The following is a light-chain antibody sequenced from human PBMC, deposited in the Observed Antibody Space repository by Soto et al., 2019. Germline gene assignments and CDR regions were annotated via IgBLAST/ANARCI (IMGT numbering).Light chain of an antibody. CDR1: QGISSS. CDR3: QQLKSFPLS. J-gene: IGKJ4*01. CDR2: AAS. V-gene: IGKV1-9*01. Sequence: IQLTHCPSSLSASVGYRVTITCRASQGISSSLAWYQQQPGKAPKLLIYAASTLQSGVPSMLSGSGSGKDFPLTISSLQPEDFATYYCQQLKSFPLSFGGGTKVAIK.